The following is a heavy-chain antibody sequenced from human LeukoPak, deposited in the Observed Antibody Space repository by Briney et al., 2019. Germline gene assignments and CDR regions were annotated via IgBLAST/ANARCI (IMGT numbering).Heavy chain of an antibody. CDR3: AGDMETMVRGKAFDAFDI. CDR2: ISSSSSYI. V-gene: IGHV3-21*01. CDR1: GFTFNIYG. Sequence: GGSLRLSCAASGFTFNIYGMHWVRQAPGKGLEWVSSISSSSSYIYYADSVKGRFTISRDNAKNSLYLQMNSLRAEDTAVYYCAGDMETMVRGKAFDAFDIWGQGTMVTVSS. D-gene: IGHD3-10*01. J-gene: IGHJ3*02.